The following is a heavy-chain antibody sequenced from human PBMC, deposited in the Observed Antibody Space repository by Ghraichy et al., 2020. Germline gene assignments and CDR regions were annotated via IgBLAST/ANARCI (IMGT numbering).Heavy chain of an antibody. D-gene: IGHD2-2*01. J-gene: IGHJ5*02. CDR1: GGSFSGYY. Sequence: SETLYLTCAVYGGSFSGYYWSWIRQPPGKGLEWIGEINHSGSTNYNPSLKSRVTISVDTSKNQFSLKLSSVTAADTAVYYCARSPPDIVVVPAAIRGYWFDPWGQGTLVTVSS. CDR3: ARSPPDIVVVPAAIRGYWFDP. V-gene: IGHV4-34*01. CDR2: INHSGST.